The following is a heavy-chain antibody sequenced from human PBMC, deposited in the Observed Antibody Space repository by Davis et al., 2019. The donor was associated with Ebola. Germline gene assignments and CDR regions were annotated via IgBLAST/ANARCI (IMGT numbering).Heavy chain of an antibody. Sequence: GGSLRLSCAASGFTFSSYCMSWVRQAPGKGLEWVANIKQDGSEKYYVDSVKGRFTISRDNAKNSLYLQMNSLRAEDTAVYYCAKNSGYGYVSWGQGTLVTVSS. J-gene: IGHJ5*02. CDR3: AKNSGYGYVS. CDR2: IKQDGSEK. D-gene: IGHD5-12*01. CDR1: GFTFSSYC. V-gene: IGHV3-7*01.